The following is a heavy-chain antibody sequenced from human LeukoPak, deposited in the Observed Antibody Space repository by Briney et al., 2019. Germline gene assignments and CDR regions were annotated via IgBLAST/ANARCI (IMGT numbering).Heavy chain of an antibody. D-gene: IGHD2-2*01. V-gene: IGHV1-18*04. Sequence: ASVKVSCKASGYTFTSYGISWVRQAPGQGLEWMGWISAYNGNTNYAQKLQGRVTMTTDTPTSTAYMELRSLRSDDTAVYYCARDGKGYCSSTSCYAYWFDPWGQGTLVTVSS. CDR2: ISAYNGNT. J-gene: IGHJ5*02. CDR3: ARDGKGYCSSTSCYAYWFDP. CDR1: GYTFTSYG.